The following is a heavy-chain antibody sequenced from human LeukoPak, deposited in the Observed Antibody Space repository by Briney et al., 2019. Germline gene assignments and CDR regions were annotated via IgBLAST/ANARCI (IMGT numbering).Heavy chain of an antibody. V-gene: IGHV3-30*04. CDR1: GFTFSSYA. Sequence: GRSLRLSCAASGFTFSSYAMHWVRQAPGKGLEWVAVISYDGSNESYADSVKGRFTISRDNSKNTLYLQMNSLRAEDTAVYYCARGVEAILTYGTIDYWGQGTLVTVSS. CDR3: ARGVEAILTYGTIDY. D-gene: IGHD3-3*01. CDR2: ISYDGSNE. J-gene: IGHJ4*02.